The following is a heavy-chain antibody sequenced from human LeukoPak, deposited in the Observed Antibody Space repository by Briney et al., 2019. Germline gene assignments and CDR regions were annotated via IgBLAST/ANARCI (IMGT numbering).Heavy chain of an antibody. V-gene: IGHV3-23*01. CDR3: AKESEGASPAY. CDR1: GFTFSGYG. J-gene: IGHJ4*02. Sequence: PGGSLRLSCVVYGFTFSGYGLSWVRQTPGKGLEWVSATSYSGDGAYYAGAVRGRFTASRASSTNTYYLQMDSLRAEDTAVYYCAKESEGASPAYWGRGTLVTVSS. D-gene: IGHD3-16*01. CDR2: TSYSGDGA.